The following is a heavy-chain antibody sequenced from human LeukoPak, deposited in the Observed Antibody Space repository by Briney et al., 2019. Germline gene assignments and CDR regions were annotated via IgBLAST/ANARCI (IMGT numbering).Heavy chain of an antibody. CDR2: TCYRSKWYT. D-gene: IGHD2-21*01. V-gene: IGHV6-1*01. Sequence: SQTLSLTCAVSGDSVSSNSAAWNWIRQSPSRGLEWLGRTCYRSKWYTDYAVSVKSRITINPDTSKNQFSLQLNSVTPEDTAVYYCAREMRVVIAAYYFDYWGQGTLVTVSS. CDR3: AREMRVVIAAYYFDY. CDR1: GDSVSSNSAA. J-gene: IGHJ4*02.